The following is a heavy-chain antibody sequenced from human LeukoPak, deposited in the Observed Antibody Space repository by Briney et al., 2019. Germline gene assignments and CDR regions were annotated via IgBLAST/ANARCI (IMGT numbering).Heavy chain of an antibody. J-gene: IGHJ4*02. CDR3: AKGSPYDFWGGYPPAYFDY. CDR2: ISHSGDST. CDR1: GFTFSSYA. Sequence: PGGSLRLSCAASGFTFSSYAMSWVRQAPGKGLEWVSGISHSGDSTYFADPVKGRFTISRDNSKNTLFLQMNSLRAEDTAVYYCAKGSPYDFWGGYPPAYFDYWGQGTLVTVSS. D-gene: IGHD3-3*01. V-gene: IGHV3-23*01.